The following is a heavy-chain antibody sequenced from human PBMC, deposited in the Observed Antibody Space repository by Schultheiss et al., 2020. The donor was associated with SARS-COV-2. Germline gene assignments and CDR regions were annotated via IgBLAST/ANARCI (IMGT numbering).Heavy chain of an antibody. V-gene: IGHV3-74*01. D-gene: IGHD2-2*01. Sequence: GGSLRLSCAASGFTFDDYGMTWVRQAPGKGLVWVSRINSDGSSTSYADSVKGRFTISRDNAKNTLYLQMNSLRAEDTAVYYCARAGCSSTSCRYPALGYYYGMDVWGQGTTVTVSS. CDR1: GFTFDDYG. CDR3: ARAGCSSTSCRYPALGYYYGMDV. J-gene: IGHJ6*02. CDR2: INSDGSST.